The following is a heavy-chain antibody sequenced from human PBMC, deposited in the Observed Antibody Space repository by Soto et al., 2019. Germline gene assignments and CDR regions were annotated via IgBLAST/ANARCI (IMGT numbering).Heavy chain of an antibody. V-gene: IGHV4-30-2*01. D-gene: IGHD2-2*01. J-gene: IGHJ4*02. CDR1: GGSISSGGYS. Sequence: QLQLQESGSGLVKPSQTLSLTCAVSGGSISSGGYSWSWIRQPPGKGLEWIGYIYHSGSTYYNPSRTGRVTLSVDRSKNQFSRKLSSVTAADTAVYYCAREPAAMRGVFDYWGQGTLVTVSS. CDR3: AREPAAMRGVFDY. CDR2: IYHSGST.